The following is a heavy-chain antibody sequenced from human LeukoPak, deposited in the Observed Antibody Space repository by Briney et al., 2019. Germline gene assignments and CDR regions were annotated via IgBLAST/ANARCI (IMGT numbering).Heavy chain of an antibody. J-gene: IGHJ4*02. CDR2: IPYSGST. CDR3: ARGELFYDY. D-gene: IGHD1-26*01. CDR1: GGSITSDDNY. V-gene: IGHV4-30-4*01. Sequence: SETLSLTCTVSGGSITSDDNYWSWIRQPPGKGLEWIGYIPYSGSTFYNPSLKSRVTTSVDTSKNQFSLNLSSVTAADAAVYYCARGELFYDYWGQGTLVTVSS.